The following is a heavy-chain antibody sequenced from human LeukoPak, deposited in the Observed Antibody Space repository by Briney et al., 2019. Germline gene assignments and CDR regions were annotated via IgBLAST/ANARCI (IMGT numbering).Heavy chain of an antibody. CDR3: TGNYYGSGSYADFDY. CDR1: GFAFSGSA. CDR2: IRSTANGYAT. Sequence: PGGSLRLSRAASGFAFSGSAMHWVRQASGKGLEWVGRIRSTANGYATAYAASVKGRFTISRDDSKNTAYLQMDSLKTEDTAVYYCTGNYYGSGSYADFDYWGQGTLVTVSS. J-gene: IGHJ4*02. D-gene: IGHD3-10*01. V-gene: IGHV3-73*01.